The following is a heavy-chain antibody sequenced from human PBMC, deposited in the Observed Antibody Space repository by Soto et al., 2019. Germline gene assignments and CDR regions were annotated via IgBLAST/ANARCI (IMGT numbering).Heavy chain of an antibody. CDR1: GYTFTSYG. Sequence: ASVKVSCKASGYTFTSYGISWVRQAPGQGLEWMGWISAYNGNTNYAQKLQGRVTTTTDTSTSTAYMELRSLRSDDTAVYYCARVPYDILTGPGDLFDPWGHVPLVTFSS. V-gene: IGHV1-18*01. CDR3: ARVPYDILTGPGDLFDP. CDR2: ISAYNGNT. J-gene: IGHJ5*02. D-gene: IGHD3-9*01.